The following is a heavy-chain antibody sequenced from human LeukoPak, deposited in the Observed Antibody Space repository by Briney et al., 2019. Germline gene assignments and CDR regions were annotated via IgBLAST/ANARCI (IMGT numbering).Heavy chain of an antibody. CDR2: ISYDGSNK. Sequence: PGRSLRLSCAASGFTFSSYAMPWVRQAPGKGLEWVAVISYDGSNKYYADSVKGRSTISRDNSKNTLYLQMNSLRAEDTAVYYCARDQVVVAAFDYWGQGTLVTVSS. J-gene: IGHJ4*02. V-gene: IGHV3-30-3*01. D-gene: IGHD2-15*01. CDR3: ARDQVVVAAFDY. CDR1: GFTFSSYA.